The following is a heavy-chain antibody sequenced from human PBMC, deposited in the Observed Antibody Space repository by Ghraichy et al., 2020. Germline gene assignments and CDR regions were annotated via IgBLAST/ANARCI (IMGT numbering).Heavy chain of an antibody. CDR2: IGSGSSPR. V-gene: IGHV3-48*02. CDR3: VRDLERFGVREY. Sequence: LSLTCAASGFTFSSYSMNWVREAPGKGLEWVSYIGSGSSPRHYADSVKGRFTISRDNAENSLYLQMNSLRDEDTAVYYCVRDLERFGVREYWGQGTLGTVSS. D-gene: IGHD3-10*01. CDR1: GFTFSSYS. J-gene: IGHJ4*02.